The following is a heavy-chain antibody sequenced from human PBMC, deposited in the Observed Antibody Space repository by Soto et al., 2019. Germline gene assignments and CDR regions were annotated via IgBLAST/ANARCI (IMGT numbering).Heavy chain of an antibody. V-gene: IGHV3-74*01. Sequence: EVQLVESGGGLVQPGESLXLSCTASGFTFSSYWMHWVRQAPGKGPVWVSRIKTDGSRTDYADYVKGRFTVSRDNAKNTVFLHMNSLTAEDTAVYYCARNWNGVDYWGQGTLVTVSS. J-gene: IGHJ4*02. CDR1: GFTFSSYW. D-gene: IGHD1-1*01. CDR2: IKTDGSRT. CDR3: ARNWNGVDY.